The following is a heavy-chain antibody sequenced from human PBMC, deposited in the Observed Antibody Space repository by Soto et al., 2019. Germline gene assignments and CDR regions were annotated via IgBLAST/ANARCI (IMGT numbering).Heavy chain of an antibody. CDR1: GGSISSGGHY. CDR2: ISYSGTT. CDR3: ARGSSPPAATPTPFDP. V-gene: IGHV4-31*11. D-gene: IGHD2-2*01. Sequence: SETLSLTCAVSGGSISSGGHYWSWIRQHPGKGLEFMGYISYSGTTYYNPSLKSRLTLLIDTSENQFSLKLRSVTAADTAVYYCARGSSPPAATPTPFDPWGQGTLVTVSS. J-gene: IGHJ5*02.